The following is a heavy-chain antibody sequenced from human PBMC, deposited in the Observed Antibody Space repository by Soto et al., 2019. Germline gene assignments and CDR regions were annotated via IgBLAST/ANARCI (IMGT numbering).Heavy chain of an antibody. J-gene: IGHJ4*02. CDR3: ATDRRITLAQFDY. D-gene: IGHD1-20*01. CDR2: IKSESDGGTT. Sequence: ESGGGLVEPGGSLRLSCAASGITLSSAWMSWVRQAPGKGLEWVARIKSESDGGTTDYTTPVKGRFTISRDDSKNTLYLQMNSLKTEDTAVYYCATDRRITLAQFDYWGQGTLVTVSS. CDR1: GITLSSAW. V-gene: IGHV3-15*01.